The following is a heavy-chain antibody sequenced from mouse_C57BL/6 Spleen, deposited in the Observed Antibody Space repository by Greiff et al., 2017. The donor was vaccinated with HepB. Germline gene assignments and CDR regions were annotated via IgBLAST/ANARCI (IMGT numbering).Heavy chain of an antibody. CDR1: GYTFTSYW. J-gene: IGHJ4*01. V-gene: IGHV1-64*01. CDR2: IHPNSGST. Sequence: VQLQQPGAELVKPGASVKLSCKASGYTFTSYWMHWVKQRPGQGLEWIGMIHPNSGSTNYNEKFKSKATLTVDKSSSTAYMQLSSLTSEDSAVYYCARVTTVVQGYYYAMDYWGQGTSVTVSS. D-gene: IGHD1-1*01. CDR3: ARVTTVVQGYYYAMDY.